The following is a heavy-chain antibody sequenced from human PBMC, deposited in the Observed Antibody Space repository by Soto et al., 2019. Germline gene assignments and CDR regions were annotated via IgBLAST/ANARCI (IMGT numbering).Heavy chain of an antibody. Sequence: SEAPSLPCTVSGGSISSYYWGGSRPPPGKGLEWIGYIYYSGSTNYNPSLKSRVTISVDTSKNQFSLKLSSVTAADTAVYYCAREGGSGYDFDYWGQGTLVTVSS. CDR1: GGSISSYY. J-gene: IGHJ4*02. V-gene: IGHV4-59*01. D-gene: IGHD5-12*01. CDR3: AREGGSGYDFDY. CDR2: IYYSGST.